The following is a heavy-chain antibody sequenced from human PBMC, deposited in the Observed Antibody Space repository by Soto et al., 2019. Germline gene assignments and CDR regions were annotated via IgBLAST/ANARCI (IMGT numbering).Heavy chain of an antibody. J-gene: IGHJ4*02. CDR2: ISAYSGNT. D-gene: IGHD4-17*01. CDR3: ARKRSYGDYSDY. Sequence: QVQLVQSGAEVKKPGASVKVSCKASGYTFTNYGISWVRQAPGQGLEWVGWISAYSGNTNYAQKLLGRVTMTTDTSTSTAYMDLRSLRSDDTAVYYCARKRSYGDYSDYWGQGTLVTVSS. V-gene: IGHV1-18*01. CDR1: GYTFTNYG.